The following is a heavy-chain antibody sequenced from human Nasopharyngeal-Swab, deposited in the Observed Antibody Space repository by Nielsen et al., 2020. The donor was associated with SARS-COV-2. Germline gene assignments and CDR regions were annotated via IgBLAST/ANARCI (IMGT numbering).Heavy chain of an antibody. CDR2: ISYDGSNK. D-gene: IGHD6-13*01. V-gene: IGHV3-30*03. CDR1: GFTFSSYG. Sequence: GGSLRLSCAASGFTFSSYGMHWVRQAPGKGLEWVAVISYDGSNKYYADSVKGRFTISRDNSKNTLYLQMNSLRAEDTAVYYCARDPSSSWLYDAFDIWGQGTMVTVPS. J-gene: IGHJ3*02. CDR3: ARDPSSSWLYDAFDI.